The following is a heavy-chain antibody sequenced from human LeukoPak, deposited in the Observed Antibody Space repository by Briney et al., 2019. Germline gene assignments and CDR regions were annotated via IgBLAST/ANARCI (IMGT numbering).Heavy chain of an antibody. CDR3: ARGPYSYDSSGAFDI. V-gene: IGHV4-34*01. J-gene: IGHJ3*02. CDR2: INHSGST. CDR1: RYSISSGYY. Sequence: PSETLSLTCSVSRYSISSGYYWSWIRQPPGKGLEWIGEINHSGSTNYNPSLKSRVTISVDTSKNQFSLKLSSVTAADTAVYFCARGPYSYDSSGAFDIWGQGTMVTVSS. D-gene: IGHD3-22*01.